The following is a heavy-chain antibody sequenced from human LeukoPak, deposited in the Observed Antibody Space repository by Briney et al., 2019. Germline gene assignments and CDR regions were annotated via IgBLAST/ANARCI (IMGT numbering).Heavy chain of an antibody. V-gene: IGHV4-59*01. CDR1: GGSISGYY. D-gene: IGHD2-15*01. J-gene: IGHJ3*02. CDR2: TSYSGGT. Sequence: PSETLSLTCTVSGGSISGYYWTWIRQPPGKGLEWIGYTSYSGGTNYNPSLKSRVTISVDTSKNQFSLKLSSVTAADTAVYYCARDALIAPTGKRAFDIWGQGTMVTVSS. CDR3: ARDALIAPTGKRAFDI.